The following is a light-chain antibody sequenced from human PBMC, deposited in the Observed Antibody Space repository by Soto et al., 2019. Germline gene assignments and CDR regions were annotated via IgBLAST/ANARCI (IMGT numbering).Light chain of an antibody. Sequence: EIVLTQSPATLSLSPGERATLSCRASQSDSSYLLWYQQKPGQTPRLLIYDASNRATGIPARFSGSGSETDFTLTISSLEPEDFALYYCQQYNNWPPWTFGQGTKVEIK. CDR3: QQYNNWPPWT. J-gene: IGKJ1*01. CDR1: QSDSSY. V-gene: IGKV3-11*01. CDR2: DAS.